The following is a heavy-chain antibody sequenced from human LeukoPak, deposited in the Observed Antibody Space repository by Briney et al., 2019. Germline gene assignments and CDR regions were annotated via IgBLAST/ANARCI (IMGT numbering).Heavy chain of an antibody. CDR1: GFTFSSYA. Sequence: GGSLRLSCAASGFTFSSYAMTWVRQTPGKGLDWVADISESGGNTYYADSVKGRFTISRDNSKNTLYLQMNSLRAEDTAVYYCAKDSGGYGITAAGSSDYWGQGTLVTVSS. J-gene: IGHJ4*02. CDR2: ISESGGNT. CDR3: AKDSGGYGITAAGSSDY. D-gene: IGHD6-13*01. V-gene: IGHV3-23*01.